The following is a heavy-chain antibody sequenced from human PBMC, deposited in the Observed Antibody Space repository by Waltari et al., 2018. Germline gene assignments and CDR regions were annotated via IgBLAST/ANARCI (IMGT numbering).Heavy chain of an antibody. J-gene: IGHJ5*02. CDR3: AAFGLIAARS. V-gene: IGHV3-9*01. CDR2: ISWNSGNI. CDR1: GFTFDAYA. D-gene: IGHD6-6*01. Sequence: VQLVESGGGLVQPGRSLRLSCAASGFTFDAYAMHWVRQTPGKGLEWVSGISWNSGNIGYVDSVKGRFTISRDNSRNTLYLQMNSLRVEDSALYYCAAFGLIAARSWGQGTLVTVSS.